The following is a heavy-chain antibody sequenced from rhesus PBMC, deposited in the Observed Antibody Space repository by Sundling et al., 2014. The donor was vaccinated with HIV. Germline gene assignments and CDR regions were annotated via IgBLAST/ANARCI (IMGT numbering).Heavy chain of an antibody. CDR1: GGSISSSYYY. J-gene: IGHJ5-1*01. Sequence: QVQLQESGPGLVKPSETLSLTCAVSGGSISSSYYYWNWIRQPPGKGLEWIGYITYSGSTSYNPSLKSRVTISRDTSKNQFSLKLSSVTAADTAVYYCARDLPFTREGGWSDVWGPGVLVTVSS. CDR3: ARDLPFTREGGWSDV. CDR2: ITYSGST. V-gene: IGHV4-122*02. D-gene: IGHD2-2*01.